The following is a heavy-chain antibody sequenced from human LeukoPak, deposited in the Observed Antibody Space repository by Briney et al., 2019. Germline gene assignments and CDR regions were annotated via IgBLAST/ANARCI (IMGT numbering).Heavy chain of an antibody. CDR2: IYSGGST. V-gene: IGHV3-53*01. D-gene: IGHD5-18*01. Sequence: GGSLRLSCAASGFTVSSNYMSWVRPAPGKGLEGVSVIYSGGSTYYADSVKGRFTISRDNSKNTLYLQMNSLRAEDTAVYYCARCTAMVYDYWGQGTLVTVSS. CDR3: ARCTAMVYDY. J-gene: IGHJ4*02. CDR1: GFTVSSNY.